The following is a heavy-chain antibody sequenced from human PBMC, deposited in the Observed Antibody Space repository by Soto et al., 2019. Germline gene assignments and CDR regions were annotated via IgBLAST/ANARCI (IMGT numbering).Heavy chain of an antibody. J-gene: IGHJ4*02. CDR1: GFTFSSYA. D-gene: IGHD6-6*01. V-gene: IGHV3-23*01. CDR2: ISDSGGST. Sequence: PGGSLRLSCAASGFTFSSYAMSWVRQAPGKGLEWVSAISDSGGSTYYADSVKGRFTISRDNSKNTLYLQMNSLRAEDTAVYYCAKSFEYSSSSLDYWGQGTLVTVSS. CDR3: AKSFEYSSSSLDY.